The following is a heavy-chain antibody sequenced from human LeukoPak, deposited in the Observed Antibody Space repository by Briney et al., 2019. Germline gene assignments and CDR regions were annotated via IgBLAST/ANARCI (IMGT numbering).Heavy chain of an antibody. CDR1: GGSISSGPYF. CDR2: IWPSGST. J-gene: IGHJ4*02. Sequence: SETLSLTCSVSGGSISSGPYFWSWIRQSPGQGLEWIGYIWPSGSTNYNPSLKSRVTISVDTSKNQFSLKLSSVTAADTAVYYCARVTFEVYYDSSGPLGYFDYWGQGTLVTVSS. V-gene: IGHV4-30-2*06. D-gene: IGHD3-22*01. CDR3: ARVTFEVYYDSSGPLGYFDY.